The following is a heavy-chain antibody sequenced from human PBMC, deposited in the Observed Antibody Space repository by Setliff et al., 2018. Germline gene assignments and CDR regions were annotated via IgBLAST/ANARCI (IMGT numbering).Heavy chain of an antibody. CDR1: VGTLTYYY. Sequence: PSETLSLTCAASVGTLTYYYWTWMRERPGKGLEWIGEINHSGSTNYNTSLKSRVTISVDTSKNQFSLKLSSVTDADTAVYYCARDRKYYDSSGSFDYWGQGTLVTVSS. CDR2: INHSGST. D-gene: IGHD3-22*01. V-gene: IGHV4-34*09. J-gene: IGHJ4*02. CDR3: ARDRKYYDSSGSFDY.